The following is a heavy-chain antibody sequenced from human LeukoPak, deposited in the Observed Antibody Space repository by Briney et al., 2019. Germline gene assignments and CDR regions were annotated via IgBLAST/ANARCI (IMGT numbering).Heavy chain of an antibody. Sequence: SGGSLRLSCAAPGFTFSSYSMNWVRQAPGKGLQWVSVLYSDGTTYYADSVKGRFTISRDNSRSTLYLQMNSLRAEDTAVYFCARVAYYRVTADQITDAFDVWGRGTAVTVSS. CDR2: LYSDGTT. D-gene: IGHD2-21*02. J-gene: IGHJ3*01. V-gene: IGHV3-66*01. CDR1: GFTFSSYS. CDR3: ARVAYYRVTADQITDAFDV.